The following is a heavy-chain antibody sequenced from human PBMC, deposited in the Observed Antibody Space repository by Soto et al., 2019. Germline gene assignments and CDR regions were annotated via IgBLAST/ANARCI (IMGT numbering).Heavy chain of an antibody. Sequence: QVQLVESGGGVVQPGRSLRISCAASGFTFSSYGMHWVRQAPGKGLEWVAVIWYDGSNKYYADSVKGRFTISRDNSKNTLYLQMNSLRAEDTAVYYCARDAQYGDYDGYWGQGTLVTVSS. CDR3: ARDAQYGDYDGY. J-gene: IGHJ4*02. CDR1: GFTFSSYG. V-gene: IGHV3-33*01. CDR2: IWYDGSNK. D-gene: IGHD4-17*01.